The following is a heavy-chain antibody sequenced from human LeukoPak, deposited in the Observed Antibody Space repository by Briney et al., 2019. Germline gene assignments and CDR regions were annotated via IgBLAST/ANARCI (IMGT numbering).Heavy chain of an antibody. CDR1: GGTFSSYA. CDR2: IIPIFGTA. J-gene: IGHJ5*02. D-gene: IGHD2-2*02. CDR3: AVLGYCSSTSCYTDSNWFDP. Sequence: GASVKVSCKASGGTFSSYAISWVRQAPGQGLEWMGGIIPIFGTANYAQKLQGRVTITTDESTSTAYMELSSLRSEDTAVYYCAVLGYCSSTSCYTDSNWFDPWGQGTLVTVSS. V-gene: IGHV1-69*05.